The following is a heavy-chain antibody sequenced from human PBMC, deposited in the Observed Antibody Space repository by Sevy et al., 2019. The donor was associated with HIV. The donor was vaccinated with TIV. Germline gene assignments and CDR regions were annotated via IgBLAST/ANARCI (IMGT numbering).Heavy chain of an antibody. J-gene: IGHJ4*02. CDR3: ARDDASNPRVLDY. D-gene: IGHD3-3*01. CDR1: GGSISSYF. Sequence: SETLSLTYSVSGGSISSYFWTWIRQPPGKGLEWIGHIYYTGSANYNPSLKSRVTISIDKSTSQFSLNLSSVTAADTAVYYCARDDASNPRVLDYWGQGALVTVSS. CDR2: IYYTGSA. V-gene: IGHV4-59*01.